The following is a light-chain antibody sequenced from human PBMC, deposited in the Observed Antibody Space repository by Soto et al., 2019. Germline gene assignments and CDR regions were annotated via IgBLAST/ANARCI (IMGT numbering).Light chain of an antibody. CDR2: DSS. V-gene: IGKV1-5*01. Sequence: DIELTQSTSTLSASVGDRLTLPWRASQSISSWLAWYPQKPGRAPKLLIYDSSSLESGVPSRFRGSGSGTEFRLTISTMQPDDFATYYCQQYDRFSVTFGQGTRLEIK. CDR1: QSISSW. J-gene: IGKJ5*01. CDR3: QQYDRFSVT.